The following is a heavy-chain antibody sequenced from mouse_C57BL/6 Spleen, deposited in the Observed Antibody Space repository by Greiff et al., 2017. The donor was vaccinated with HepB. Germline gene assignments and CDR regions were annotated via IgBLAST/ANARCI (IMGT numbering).Heavy chain of an antibody. V-gene: IGHV14-1*01. J-gene: IGHJ3*01. CDR3: TGFYGNYVAWFAY. CDR1: GFNIKDYY. D-gene: IGHD2-1*01. CDR2: IDPEDGDT. Sequence: VQLQQSGAELVRPGASVKLSCTASGFNIKDYYMHWVKQRPEQGLEWIGRIDPEDGDTEYAPKYQGKATMTADTSSNTAYLQLSSLTSEDTAVYYCTGFYGNYVAWFAYWGQGTLVTVSA.